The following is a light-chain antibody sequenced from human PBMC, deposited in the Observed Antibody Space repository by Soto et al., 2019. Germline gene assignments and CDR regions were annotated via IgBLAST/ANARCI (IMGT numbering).Light chain of an antibody. CDR2: DAS. J-gene: IGKJ5*01. Sequence: EIVLTQSPATLSLSPGERATLSCRASQSVSTYLAWYQQTPGRPPRLLIYDASKRAPGIPARFSGSGSGTDFTLTISRLEPEDFAVYYCQHFGGSLPVTFGQGTRLEI. CDR1: QSVSTY. V-gene: IGKV3-11*01. CDR3: QHFGGSLPVT.